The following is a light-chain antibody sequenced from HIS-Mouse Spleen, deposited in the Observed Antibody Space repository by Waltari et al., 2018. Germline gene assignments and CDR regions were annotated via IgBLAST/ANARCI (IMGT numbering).Light chain of an antibody. Sequence: QSALTQPASVSGSPGQSITISCTVTTSDVGGYNFVSWYQQHPGKAPQPMIYEGSKRPSGVSNRFSGSKSGNTASLTISGLQAEDEADYYCCSYAVSSTWVFGGGTKLTVL. CDR2: EGS. CDR1: TSDVGGYNF. V-gene: IGLV2-23*01. J-gene: IGLJ3*02. CDR3: CSYAVSSTWV.